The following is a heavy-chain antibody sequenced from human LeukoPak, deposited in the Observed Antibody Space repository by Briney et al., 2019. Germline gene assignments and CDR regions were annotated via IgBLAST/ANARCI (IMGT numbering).Heavy chain of an antibody. CDR3: ARGVVEMLYFDY. CDR2: IIPIFGTA. V-gene: IGHV1-69*01. J-gene: IGHJ4*02. CDR1: GGTFSSYA. Sequence: ASVKVSCKASGGTFSSYAISWVRQAPGQGLEWMGGIIPIFGTANYAQKFQGRVTITADESTSTAYMELSSLRSEDTAVYYCARGVVEMLYFDYWGQGTLVTVSS. D-gene: IGHD2-21*01.